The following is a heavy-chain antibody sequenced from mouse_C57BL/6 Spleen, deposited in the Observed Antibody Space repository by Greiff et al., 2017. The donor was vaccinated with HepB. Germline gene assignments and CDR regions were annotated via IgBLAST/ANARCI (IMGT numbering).Heavy chain of an antibody. CDR2: IWTGGGT. CDR3: ARNERTYGSSPAWFAY. Sequence: QVQLQQSGPGLVAPSQSLSITCTVSGFSFTSYAISWVRQPPGKGLEWLGVIWTGGGTNYNSALKSRLSISKDNSKSQVFLKMNSLQTDDTARYYCARNERTYGSSPAWFAYWGQGTLVTVSA. J-gene: IGHJ3*01. D-gene: IGHD1-1*01. V-gene: IGHV2-9-1*01. CDR1: GFSFTSYA.